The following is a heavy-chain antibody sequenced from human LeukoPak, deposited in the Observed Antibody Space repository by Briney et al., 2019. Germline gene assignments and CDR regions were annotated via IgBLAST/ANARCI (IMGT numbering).Heavy chain of an antibody. V-gene: IGHV3-48*03. CDR2: ISSSGNTI. CDR3: ARDRNWNYDY. CDR1: GFTFSAYE. J-gene: IGHJ4*02. D-gene: IGHD1-7*01. Sequence: PGGSLRLSCAASGFTFSAYEMNWVRQAPGKGLEWVSYISSSGNTIYYADSVKGRFTISRDNAKNSLDLQMNSLRAEDTAVYYCARDRNWNYDYWGQGTLVTVSS.